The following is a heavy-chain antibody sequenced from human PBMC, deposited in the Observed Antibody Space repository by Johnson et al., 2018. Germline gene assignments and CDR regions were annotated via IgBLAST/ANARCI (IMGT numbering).Heavy chain of an antibody. V-gene: IGHV3-49*03. J-gene: IGHJ6*03. D-gene: IGHD3-3*01. CDR1: GFTFGDYA. CDR2: IRSKAYGVTT. CDR3: TRPRYDCWSYYHYYCYYMDV. Sequence: EVQLLESGGGLVQPGRSLRLSCTVSGFTFGDYAMSWFRQAPGKGLEWVGFIRSKAYGVTTEYAAAVTGRFTISRDNSKSIAYLQMNSLKTEETAVCYCTRPRYDCWSYYHYYCYYMDVWGKGTTVTVSS.